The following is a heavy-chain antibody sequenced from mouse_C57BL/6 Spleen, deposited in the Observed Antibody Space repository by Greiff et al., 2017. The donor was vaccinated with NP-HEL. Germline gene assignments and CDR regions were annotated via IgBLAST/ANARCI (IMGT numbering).Heavy chain of an antibody. CDR2: IHPNSGST. Sequence: QVQLQQPGAELVKPGASVKLSCKASGYTFTSYWMHWVKQRPGQGLEWIGMIHPNSGSTNYNEKFKSKATLTVDKSSSTAYMQLSSLTSEDSAVYYCARGDYYGSPRYYAMDYWGQGTSVTVSS. CDR3: ARGDYYGSPRYYAMDY. J-gene: IGHJ4*01. V-gene: IGHV1-64*01. CDR1: GYTFTSYW. D-gene: IGHD1-1*01.